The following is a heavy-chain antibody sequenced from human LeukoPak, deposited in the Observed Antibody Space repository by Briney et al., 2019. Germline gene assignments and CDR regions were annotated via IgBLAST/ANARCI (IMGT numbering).Heavy chain of an antibody. CDR3: ARDDRYYYCYYMDV. Sequence: SETLSLTCAVYGGSFSGYYWSWIRQPPGKGLEWIGEINHSGSTNYNPSLKSRVTISVDKSKNQFSLKLSSVTAADTAVYYCARDDRYYYCYYMDVWGKGTTVTVSS. V-gene: IGHV4-34*01. D-gene: IGHD3-16*01. CDR2: INHSGST. J-gene: IGHJ6*03. CDR1: GGSFSGYY.